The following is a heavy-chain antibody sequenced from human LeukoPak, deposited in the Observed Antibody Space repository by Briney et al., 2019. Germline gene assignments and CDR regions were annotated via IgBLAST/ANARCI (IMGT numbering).Heavy chain of an antibody. CDR2: FNPSGGDT. V-gene: IGHV1-46*01. CDR3: ARDLKGSTYGSGTTAWFDP. Sequence: GASVKVSCKASGYTFTSYYMHWVRQAPGLGLQWMGIFNPSGGDTSYAQKFQGRVTTTRDTSTSTVYMELSSLRSEDTAVYYCARDLKGSTYGSGTTAWFDPWGQGTLVTVSS. D-gene: IGHD3-10*01. J-gene: IGHJ5*02. CDR1: GYTFTSYY.